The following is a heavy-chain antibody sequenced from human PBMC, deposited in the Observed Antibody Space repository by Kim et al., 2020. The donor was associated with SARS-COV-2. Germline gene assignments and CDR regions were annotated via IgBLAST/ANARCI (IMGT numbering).Heavy chain of an antibody. D-gene: IGHD2-21*02. J-gene: IGHJ6*02. CDR1: GFTFSSYG. Sequence: GGSLRLSCAASGFTFSSYGMHWVRQAPGKGLEWVAVISYDGSNKYYADSVKGRFTISRDNYKNTLYLQMNSLRAEDTAVYYCARDHIVVVTAIRRGYYGMDVWGQGTTVTVSS. CDR3: ARDHIVVVTAIRRGYYGMDV. CDR2: ISYDGSNK. V-gene: IGHV3-33*05.